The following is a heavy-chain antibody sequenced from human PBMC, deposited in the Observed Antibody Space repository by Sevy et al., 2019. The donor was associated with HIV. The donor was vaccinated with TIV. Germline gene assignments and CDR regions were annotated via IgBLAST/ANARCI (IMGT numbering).Heavy chain of an antibody. D-gene: IGHD3-22*01. CDR2: SDPEDGET. Sequence: ASVKVSCKVSGYTLTELSMHWVRQAPGKGLEWMGGSDPEDGETIYAQKFQGRVTMTEDTSTDTAYMELSSLRSEDTAVYYCATSRRPSNYDSSGHGYDYWGQGTLVTVSS. J-gene: IGHJ4*02. V-gene: IGHV1-24*01. CDR3: ATSRRPSNYDSSGHGYDY. CDR1: GYTLTELS.